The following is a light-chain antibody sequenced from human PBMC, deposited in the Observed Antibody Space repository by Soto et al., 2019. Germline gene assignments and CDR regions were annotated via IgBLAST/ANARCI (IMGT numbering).Light chain of an antibody. V-gene: IGLV1-40*01. CDR1: SSNIGAGYD. J-gene: IGLJ1*01. CDR2: GSS. Sequence: QAVVTQPPSVSGAPGQRVTISCTGSSSNIGAGYDVHWYQQLPGTAPKLLIYGSSNRPSGVPDRFSGSKSGTSASLAITGLQAEDEADYYCQSYDSSHYVFGAGTKLTVL. CDR3: QSYDSSHYV.